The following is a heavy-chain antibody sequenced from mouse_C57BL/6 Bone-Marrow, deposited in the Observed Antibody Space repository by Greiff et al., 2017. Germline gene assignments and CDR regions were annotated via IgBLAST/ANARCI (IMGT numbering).Heavy chain of an antibody. V-gene: IGHV6-3*01. Sequence: EVKLQESGGGLVQPGGSLKLSCVASGFTFSNYWMNWVRQSPEKGLEWVAQIRLKSDNYATHYAESVKGMFTISRDDSKSSVYLQMNNLRAEDTGIYYCTGSYGRSSGFAYWGQGTLVTVSA. CDR2: IRLKSDNYAT. CDR1: GFTFSNYW. D-gene: IGHD1-1*01. CDR3: TGSYGRSSGFAY. J-gene: IGHJ3*01.